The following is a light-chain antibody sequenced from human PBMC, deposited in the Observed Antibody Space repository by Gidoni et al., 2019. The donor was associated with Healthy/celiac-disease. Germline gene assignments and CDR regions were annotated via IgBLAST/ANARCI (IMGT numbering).Light chain of an antibody. CDR3: QQLNSYSCS. V-gene: IGKV1-9*01. J-gene: IGKJ2*04. CDR2: AAS. Sequence: DIQLTQSPSFLSASVGDRVTINCRASQGISSYLAWYQQKPGKAPKLLIYAASTLQSGVPSRFSDSVSGTEFTLTISSLQPEDFATYYCQQLNSYSCSFXPXTKLEIK. CDR1: QGISSY.